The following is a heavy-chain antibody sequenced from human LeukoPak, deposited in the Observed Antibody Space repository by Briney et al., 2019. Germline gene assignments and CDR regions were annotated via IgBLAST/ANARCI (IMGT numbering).Heavy chain of an antibody. D-gene: IGHD2-8*01. J-gene: IGHJ4*02. CDR1: GFTFSSYA. Sequence: GGSLRLSCAASGFTFSSYAMSWVRQAPGKGLEWVSSISSSSYYIYYADSVKGRFTISRDNAKNSLYLQMNSLRAEDTAVYYCAKLGCPYCTIDYWGQGTLVTVSS. CDR2: ISSSSYYI. V-gene: IGHV3-21*01. CDR3: AKLGCPYCTIDY.